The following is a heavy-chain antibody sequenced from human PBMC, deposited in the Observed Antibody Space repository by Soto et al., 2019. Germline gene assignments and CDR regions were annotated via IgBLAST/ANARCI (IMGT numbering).Heavy chain of an antibody. CDR1: GFTFSSYA. D-gene: IGHD4-17*01. V-gene: IGHV3-23*01. CDR2: ISGSGGST. CDR3: AKDPHGDYLLNWFDP. Sequence: EVQLLESGGGLVQPGGSLRLSCAASGFTFSSYAMSWVRQAPGKGLEWVSVISGSGGSTYYADSVKGRFTISRDNSKNTHYLQMNSLRAEDTAVYYCAKDPHGDYLLNWFDPWGQGTLVTVSS. J-gene: IGHJ5*02.